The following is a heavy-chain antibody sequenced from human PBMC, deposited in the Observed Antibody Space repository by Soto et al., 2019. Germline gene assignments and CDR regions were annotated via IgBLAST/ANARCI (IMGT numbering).Heavy chain of an antibody. Sequence: GGSLRLSCAASGFTFTSYGMHWVRQAPGKGLEWMALILHDGSAEYYADSVKGRFTISRDNSKNTLYRQMNSLRAEDTAVYYCARSRDGYSFYFYYGMDGWGQGTTVTVSS. CDR3: ARSRDGYSFYFYYGMDG. D-gene: IGHD4-4*01. CDR2: ILHDGSAE. V-gene: IGHV3-30*03. CDR1: GFTFTSYG. J-gene: IGHJ6*02.